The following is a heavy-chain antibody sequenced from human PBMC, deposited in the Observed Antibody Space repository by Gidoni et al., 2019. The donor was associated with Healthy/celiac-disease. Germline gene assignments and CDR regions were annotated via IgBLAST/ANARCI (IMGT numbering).Heavy chain of an antibody. CDR1: GGSFSGYY. J-gene: IGHJ6*02. CDR2: INHSGGT. V-gene: IGHV4-34*02. CDR3: ARMVVIYYYYGMDV. D-gene: IGHD3-3*01. Sequence: QVQLQQWGAGLLKPSETLSLTCAVYGGSFSGYYWSWIRQPPGKGLECIGEINHSGGTNYNPSLKSRVTMSVDTSNNQFSLKLSSVTAADTAVYYCARMVVIYYYYGMDVWGQGTTVTVSS.